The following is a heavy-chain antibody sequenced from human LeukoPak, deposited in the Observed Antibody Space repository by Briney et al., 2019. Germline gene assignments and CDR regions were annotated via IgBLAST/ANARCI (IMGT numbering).Heavy chain of an antibody. CDR2: INPSGGST. J-gene: IGHJ6*03. D-gene: IGHD6-25*01. CDR3: ARAAAGTHGYYYYYMDV. Sequence: ASVKVSCKASGYTFTSYYMHWVRQAPGQGLEWMGIINPSGGSTSYAQKFQGRVTMTRDTSTSTVYMELSSPRSEDTAVYYCARAAAGTHGYYYYYMDVWGKGTTVTVSS. CDR1: GYTFTSYY. V-gene: IGHV1-46*01.